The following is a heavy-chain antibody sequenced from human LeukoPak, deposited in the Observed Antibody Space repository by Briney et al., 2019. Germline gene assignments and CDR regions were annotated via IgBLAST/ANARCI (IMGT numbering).Heavy chain of an antibody. CDR2: INHSGST. Sequence: SETLSLTCAVYGGSFSGYYWSWIRQPPGKGLEWIGEINHSGSTNYNPSLKSRVTISVDTSKNQFSLKLGSVTAADTAVYYCARRVGYYSSNHRFDYWGQGTLVTVSS. CDR3: ARRVGYYSSNHRFDY. V-gene: IGHV4-34*01. D-gene: IGHD3-22*01. CDR1: GGSFSGYY. J-gene: IGHJ4*02.